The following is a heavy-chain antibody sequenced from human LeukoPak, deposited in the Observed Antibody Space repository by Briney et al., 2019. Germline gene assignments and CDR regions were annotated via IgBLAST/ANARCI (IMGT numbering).Heavy chain of an antibody. CDR3: AREWRYSDYFDY. CDR1: GFTFSNYN. V-gene: IGHV3-48*03. CDR2: ISPSGSTT. Sequence: GGSLRLSCAASGFTFSNYNMNWVRQAPGKGLEWVSYISPSGSTTHYADSVKGRFTISRDNAKNSLYLQMNSLRAEDTAVYFCAREWRYSDYFDYWGQGTLVTVSS. J-gene: IGHJ4*02. D-gene: IGHD3-9*01.